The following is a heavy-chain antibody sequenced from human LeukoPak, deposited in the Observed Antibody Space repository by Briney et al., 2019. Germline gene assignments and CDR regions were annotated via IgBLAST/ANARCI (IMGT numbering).Heavy chain of an antibody. CDR1: GFTFSTYH. J-gene: IGHJ4*02. Sequence: PGGSLRLSCVVSGFTFSTYHMNWVRQAPGKGLEWVSSISITNSYIYYADSVTGRFTISRDNAKNSLYLQMNSLRAEDTAVYYCARYITVVVFPYFDYWGQGTLVTVSS. V-gene: IGHV3-21*01. CDR2: ISITNSYI. D-gene: IGHD2-21*01. CDR3: ARYITVVVFPYFDY.